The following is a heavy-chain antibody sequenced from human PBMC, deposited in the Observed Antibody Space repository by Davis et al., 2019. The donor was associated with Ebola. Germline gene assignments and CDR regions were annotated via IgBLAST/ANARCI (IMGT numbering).Heavy chain of an antibody. CDR1: GDTFSDYA. J-gene: IGHJ6*02. Sequence: AASVKVSCKASGDTFSDYAITWVRQAPGQGLEWMGGIIPIFGPANYAQKFQGRITIAADEATNTAYMELSNLKSDDTAVYYCARDPRSEHYYDGLDVWGQGTTVTVSS. CDR3: ARDPRSEHYYDGLDV. D-gene: IGHD3-3*01. CDR2: IIPIFGPA. V-gene: IGHV1-69*13.